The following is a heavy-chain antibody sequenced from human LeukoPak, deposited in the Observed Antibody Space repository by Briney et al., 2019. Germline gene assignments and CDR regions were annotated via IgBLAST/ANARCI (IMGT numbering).Heavy chain of an antibody. J-gene: IGHJ6*04. Sequence: SETLSLTCTVSGGSISSSSYYWGWIRQPPGKGLEWIGSIYYSGSTYYNPSLKSRVTISVDTSKNQFSLKLSSVTAADTAVFYCARREWGYAVSVWGKGTTVIVSS. CDR1: GGSISSSSYY. CDR2: IYYSGST. D-gene: IGHD2-2*01. CDR3: ARREWGYAVSV. V-gene: IGHV4-39*01.